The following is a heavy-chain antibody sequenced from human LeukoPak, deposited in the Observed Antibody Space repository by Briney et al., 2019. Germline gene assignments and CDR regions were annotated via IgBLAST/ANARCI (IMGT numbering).Heavy chain of an antibody. CDR2: INPNSGGT. CDR3: AREAVDSSSWYGAY. Sequence: GASVKVSCKASGYTFTGYYMHWVRQAPGQGLEWMGWINPNSGGTNYAQKFQGRFTMTRDTSISTAYMELSRLRSDDTAVYYCAREAVDSSSWYGAYWGQGTLVTVSS. D-gene: IGHD6-13*01. CDR1: GYTFTGYY. J-gene: IGHJ4*02. V-gene: IGHV1-2*02.